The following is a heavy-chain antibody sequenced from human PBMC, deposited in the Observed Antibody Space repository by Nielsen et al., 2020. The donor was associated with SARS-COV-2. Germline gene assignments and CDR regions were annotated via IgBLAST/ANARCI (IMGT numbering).Heavy chain of an antibody. CDR1: GYTFTNNY. J-gene: IGHJ4*02. CDR3: ARDSSGTYRRVDY. D-gene: IGHD3-22*01. V-gene: IGHV1-46*01. Sequence: GESLKISCKASGYTFTNNYMHWVRQAPGQGPEWMGLINPTNGGTTYAQKFLGRVTMTRDTSTSTVYMELSSLRSDDTAVYYCARDSSGTYRRVDYWGQGTPVTVSS. CDR2: INPTNGGT.